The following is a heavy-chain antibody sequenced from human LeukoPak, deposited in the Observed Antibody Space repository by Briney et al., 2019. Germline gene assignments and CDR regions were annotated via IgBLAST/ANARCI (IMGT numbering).Heavy chain of an antibody. Sequence: SETLSLTCTVSGGSISSYYWSWIRQPPGKGLEWIGYIYYSGSTNYNPSLKSRVTISVDTSKNQFSLKLSSVTAEDTAVYYCARVNYYDSSGYYYYYGMDVWGQGTTVTVSS. D-gene: IGHD3-22*01. V-gene: IGHV4-59*01. J-gene: IGHJ6*02. CDR2: IYYSGST. CDR1: GGSISSYY. CDR3: ARVNYYDSSGYYYYYGMDV.